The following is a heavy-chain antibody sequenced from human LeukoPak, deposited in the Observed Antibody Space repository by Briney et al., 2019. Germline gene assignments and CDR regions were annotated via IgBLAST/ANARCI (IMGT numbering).Heavy chain of an antibody. V-gene: IGHV3-73*01. Sequence: GGSLNLSCALSGLTFSASARHWVRQASGHGVVWVGRIRSRAKIYATAYAASVKGRFTISRDDSKNTAYLQMNRLKTEDTAVYYCTRDLLEFGDYGGNLSDYWGQGTLVTVSS. J-gene: IGHJ4*02. CDR2: IRSRAKIYAT. CDR3: TRDLLEFGDYGGNLSDY. D-gene: IGHD4-23*01. CDR1: GLTFSASA.